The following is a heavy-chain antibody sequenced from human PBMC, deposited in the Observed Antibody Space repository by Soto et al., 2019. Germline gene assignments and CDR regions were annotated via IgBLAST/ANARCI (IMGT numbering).Heavy chain of an antibody. J-gene: IGHJ4*02. CDR3: ARGRGTVTTVTTPLDY. D-gene: IGHD4-17*01. V-gene: IGHV4-31*03. CDR1: GGSISSGGYY. Sequence: QVQLQESGPGLVKPSQTLSLTCTVSGGSISSGGYYWSWIRQHPGKGLEWIGYIYYSGSTYYNPSLQSRVTLSLDTSKHHFSLKLSSVTAADTAVYYCARGRGTVTTVTTPLDYWGQGTLVTVSS. CDR2: IYYSGST.